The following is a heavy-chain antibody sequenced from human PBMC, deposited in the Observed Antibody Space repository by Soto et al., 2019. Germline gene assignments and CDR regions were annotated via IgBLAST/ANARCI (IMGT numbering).Heavy chain of an antibody. V-gene: IGHV3-23*01. CDR3: AKKELPYYVPL. CDR1: GFTFSSYA. Sequence: GGSLRLSCAASGFTFSSYAMSWVRQAQGKGLXWVSXXXGXGXXXYXXXXVKGRFTISRDNSKNTLYLQMNSLRAEDTAVYYCAKKELPYYVPLWGQGTLVTVSS. D-gene: IGHD1-26*01. CDR2: XXGXGXXX. J-gene: IGHJ4*02.